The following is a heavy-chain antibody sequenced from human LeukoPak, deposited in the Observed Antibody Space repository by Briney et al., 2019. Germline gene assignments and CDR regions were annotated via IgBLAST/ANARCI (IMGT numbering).Heavy chain of an antibody. V-gene: IGHV3-23*01. J-gene: IGHJ4*02. Sequence: PGGSLRLSCAASGFTFSSYAMSWVRQAPGKGLEWVSAISGSGGSTYYADSVKGRFTISRDNSKNTLYLQMNSLRAEDTAVYYCAKGRSPRKITIFGVAFEYWGQGTLVTVSS. CDR1: GFTFSSYA. CDR3: AKGRSPRKITIFGVAFEY. D-gene: IGHD3-3*01. CDR2: ISGSGGST.